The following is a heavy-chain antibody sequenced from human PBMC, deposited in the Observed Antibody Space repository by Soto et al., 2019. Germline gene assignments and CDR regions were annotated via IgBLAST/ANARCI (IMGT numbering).Heavy chain of an antibody. Sequence: QVQLQESGPGLVKPSETLSLTCTVSGGSISDYQWNWIRQSPGKGLEWIGYIYYSGRTNYNPSLKSRLTISLDTSTKQFSLSLRSVTAADTAVYYCARMRGLGEISPYFDYGGQGTLVTVSS. CDR3: ARMRGLGEISPYFDY. CDR2: IYYSGRT. D-gene: IGHD3-16*02. V-gene: IGHV4-59*01. J-gene: IGHJ4*02. CDR1: GGSISDYQ.